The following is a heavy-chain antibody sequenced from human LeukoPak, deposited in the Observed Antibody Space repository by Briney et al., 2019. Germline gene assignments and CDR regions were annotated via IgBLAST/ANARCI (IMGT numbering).Heavy chain of an antibody. CDR3: ATPNDAFNI. V-gene: IGHV4-4*02. CDR2: IHHRGGT. J-gene: IGHJ3*02. CDR1: GGSISNEKW. Sequence: SETLSLTCAVSGGSISNEKWWSWVRQPPGKGLEWIGEIHHRGGTNYNPSLRSRVNISIDTSKNQFSLKLTSVTAADTAVYYCATPNDAFNIWGQGTMVTVSS.